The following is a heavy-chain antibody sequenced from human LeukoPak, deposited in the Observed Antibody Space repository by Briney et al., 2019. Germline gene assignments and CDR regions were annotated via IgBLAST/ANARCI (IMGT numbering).Heavy chain of an antibody. D-gene: IGHD5-18*01. Sequence: GGSLRLSCAASGFSFSSYDVSWVRQAPGKGLEWVSTISGSGGSTYYADSVKGRFTISRDNSKNTLYLQMSSLRAEDTAVYYCAKPPMGAVTYWGQGTLVTVSS. CDR2: ISGSGGST. J-gene: IGHJ4*02. CDR1: GFSFSSYD. CDR3: AKPPMGAVTY. V-gene: IGHV3-23*01.